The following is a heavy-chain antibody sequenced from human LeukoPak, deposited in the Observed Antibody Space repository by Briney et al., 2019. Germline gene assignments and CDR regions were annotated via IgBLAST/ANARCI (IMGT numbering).Heavy chain of an antibody. CDR2: ISGSGRNT. J-gene: IGHJ4*02. Sequence: PGGSLRLSCAASGFTFSSYAMSWVRQAPGKGLEWVSAISGSGRNTYYADSVKGRFTISRDNSKNMLYVQMNSLRAEDTAIYYCAKCTGENAYWGQGTLVTVSS. V-gene: IGHV3-23*01. CDR3: AKCTGENAY. D-gene: IGHD2-8*02. CDR1: GFTFSSYA.